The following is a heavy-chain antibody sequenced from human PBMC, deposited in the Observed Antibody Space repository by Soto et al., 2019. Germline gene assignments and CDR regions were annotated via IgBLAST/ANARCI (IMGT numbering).Heavy chain of an antibody. CDR2: IVYSGTT. J-gene: IGHJ4*02. D-gene: IGHD3-3*01. Sequence: PSGTQPVTYSVSCDSITRNGCYWTLKRKAPGKGREWIGMIVYSGTTYYNPSLNTRVIISADTSNTQFSLKLSSVTAADSAEDCCTRRHPSCFDFWGQGTLVTVSS. CDR3: TRRHPSCFDF. V-gene: IGHV4-39*01. CDR1: CDSITRNGCY.